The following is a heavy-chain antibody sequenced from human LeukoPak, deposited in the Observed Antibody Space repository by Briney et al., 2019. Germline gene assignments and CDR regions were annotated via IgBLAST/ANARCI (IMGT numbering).Heavy chain of an antibody. V-gene: IGHV3-74*01. CDR2: INSDGRTT. J-gene: IGHJ4*02. Sequence: GGSLRLSCAASGFTFSSGSMTWVRQAPGKGLVWVSRINSDGRTTTYADSVKGRFTISRDNAKNALYLQMNSLRAEDTAVYYCAMIKEGWGQGTLVTVSS. CDR3: AMIKEG. CDR1: GFTFSSGS. D-gene: IGHD3-22*01.